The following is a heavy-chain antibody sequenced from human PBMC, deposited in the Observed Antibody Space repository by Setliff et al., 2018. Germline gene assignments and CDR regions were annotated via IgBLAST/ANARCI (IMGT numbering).Heavy chain of an antibody. CDR1: GGSISSGDYY. V-gene: IGHV4-39*07. D-gene: IGHD6-13*01. Sequence: SETLSLTCTVSGGSISSGDYYWSWIRQPPGKGLEWIGSIYHSGSTYYNPSLKSRVTISVDTSKNQFSLKLSSVTAADAAVYYCARGGRGSSMTWGQGTMVTVSS. CDR3: ARGGRGSSMT. J-gene: IGHJ3*01. CDR2: IYHSGST.